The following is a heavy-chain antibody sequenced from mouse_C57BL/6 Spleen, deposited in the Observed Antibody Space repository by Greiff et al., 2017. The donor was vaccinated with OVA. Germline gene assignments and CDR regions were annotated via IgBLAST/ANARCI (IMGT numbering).Heavy chain of an antibody. D-gene: IGHD2-1*01. J-gene: IGHJ4*01. Sequence: EVQLQQSGPELVKPGASVKIPCKASGYTFTDYNMDWVKQSHGKSLEWIGDINPNNGGTIYNQKFKGKATLTVDKSSSTAYMELRSLTSEDTAVYYCARSIYYGNYGGAMDYWGQGTSVTVSS. CDR2: INPNNGGT. V-gene: IGHV1-18*01. CDR3: ARSIYYGNYGGAMDY. CDR1: GYTFTDYN.